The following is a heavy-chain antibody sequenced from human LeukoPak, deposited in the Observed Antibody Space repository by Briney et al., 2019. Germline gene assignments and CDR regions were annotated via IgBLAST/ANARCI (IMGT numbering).Heavy chain of an antibody. CDR3: ASSASY. CDR1: GGSISSYY. V-gene: IGHV4-4*07. J-gene: IGHJ4*02. D-gene: IGHD1-26*01. CDR2: IYTSGST. Sequence: SETLSLTCTVSGGSISSYYWSWIRQPAGKGLEGIGRIYTSGSTNYNPSLKSQVTMSVDTSKNQFSLKVGAVTAADTAVYYCASSASYWGPGTLVTVSS.